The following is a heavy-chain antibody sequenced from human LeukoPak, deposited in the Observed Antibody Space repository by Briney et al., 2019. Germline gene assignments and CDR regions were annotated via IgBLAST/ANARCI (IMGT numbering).Heavy chain of an antibody. D-gene: IGHD4-17*01. CDR1: GYTFTGYY. J-gene: IGHJ4*02. V-gene: IGHV1-2*02. CDR3: AREGIDYGDYPFDY. Sequence: GASVKVSCKASGYTFTGYYMHWVRQAPGQGLEWMGWINPNSGGTNYAQKFQGRVTMTRNTSISTAYMELSRLRSDDTAVYYCAREGIDYGDYPFDYWGQGTLVTVSS. CDR2: INPNSGGT.